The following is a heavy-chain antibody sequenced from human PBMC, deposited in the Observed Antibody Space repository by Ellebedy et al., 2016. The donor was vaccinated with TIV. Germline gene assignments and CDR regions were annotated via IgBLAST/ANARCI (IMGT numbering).Heavy chain of an antibody. CDR3: ARAHKRVLDYGDYVTEYYFDY. CDR2: IYHSGST. V-gene: IGHV4-30-2*01. Sequence: SETLSLXXAVSGGSISSGGYSWSWIRQPPGKGLEWIGYIYHSGSTYYNPSLKSRVTISVDRSKNQFSLKLSSVTAADTAVYYCARAHKRVLDYGDYVTEYYFDYWGQGTLVTVSS. J-gene: IGHJ4*02. CDR1: GGSISSGGYS. D-gene: IGHD4-17*01.